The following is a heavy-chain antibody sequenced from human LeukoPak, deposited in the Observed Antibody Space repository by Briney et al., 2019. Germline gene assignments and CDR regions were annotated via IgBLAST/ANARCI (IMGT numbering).Heavy chain of an antibody. V-gene: IGHV1-2*02. CDR1: GYTFTGYS. Sequence: ASVKVSCKASGYTFTGYSINWVRQAPGQGLEWMGWINPNSGGTNYAQKFQGRVTVTRDTSISTAYMELSRLRSDDTAVYYCASESYDDSSTRYWGQGTLVTVSS. CDR2: INPNSGGT. CDR3: ASESYDDSSTRY. J-gene: IGHJ4*02. D-gene: IGHD3-22*01.